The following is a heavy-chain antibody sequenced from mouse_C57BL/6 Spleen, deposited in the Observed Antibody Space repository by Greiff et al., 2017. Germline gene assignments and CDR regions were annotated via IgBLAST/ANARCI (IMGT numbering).Heavy chain of an antibody. D-gene: IGHD1-1*01. CDR3: TRDRDITTVVEGFAY. CDR2: ISSGGDYT. V-gene: IGHV5-9-1*02. J-gene: IGHJ3*01. Sequence: VMLVESGAGLVKPGGSLKLSCAASGFTFSSYAMSWVRQTPEQRLEWVAYISSGGDYTYYAHTVKGRFTISRDNARNTLYLQMSSLKSEDTAMYYCTRDRDITTVVEGFAYWGQGTLVTVAA. CDR1: GFTFSSYA.